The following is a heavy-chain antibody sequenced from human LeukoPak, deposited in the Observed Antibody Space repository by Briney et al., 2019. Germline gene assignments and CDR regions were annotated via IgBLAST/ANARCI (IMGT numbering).Heavy chain of an antibody. D-gene: IGHD3-22*01. Sequence: SEALSLTCTVSGGSISSSSFYWGWIRQPPGKGLEWIGSIYYIGSTYYNPSLKSRITISVDTSKNQFSLKLSSVTAADTAVYYCARVSGITMIVVLQSDAFDIWGQGTLVTVSS. V-gene: IGHV4-39*07. CDR1: GGSISSSSFY. CDR2: IYYIGST. CDR3: ARVSGITMIVVLQSDAFDI. J-gene: IGHJ3*02.